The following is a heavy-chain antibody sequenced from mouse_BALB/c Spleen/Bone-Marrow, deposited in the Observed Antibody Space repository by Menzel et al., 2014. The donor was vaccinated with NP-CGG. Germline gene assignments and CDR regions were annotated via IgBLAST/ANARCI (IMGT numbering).Heavy chain of an antibody. CDR3: ARGGHDFSLDY. D-gene: IGHD2-4*01. Sequence: QVHVKQSGAEFVTPGASVKMSCKASGYTFTDKWMHWVKQRPGQGLEWIGAIDTSDSYINYNQKFKGKASLTVDASSSTAYMHLSSLTSDDSAVYYCARGGHDFSLDYWGQGTSVIVSS. CDR2: IDTSDSYI. J-gene: IGHJ4*01. CDR1: GYTFTDKW. V-gene: IGHV1-69*02.